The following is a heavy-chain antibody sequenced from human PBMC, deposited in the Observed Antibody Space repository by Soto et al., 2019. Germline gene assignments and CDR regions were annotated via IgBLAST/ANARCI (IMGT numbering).Heavy chain of an antibody. J-gene: IGHJ4*02. Sequence: SETLSLTCTVSGGSITSDYWSWLRQPPGKGLEWIAYIRYSGTTNYNPSLKSRATISSDTSKNQFSLMLSSVTAADTAVYYCPQWAGWYGYWGMGNLVTVSS. V-gene: IGHV4-59*01. D-gene: IGHD6-19*01. CDR1: GGSITSDY. CDR2: IRYSGTT. CDR3: PQWAGWYGY.